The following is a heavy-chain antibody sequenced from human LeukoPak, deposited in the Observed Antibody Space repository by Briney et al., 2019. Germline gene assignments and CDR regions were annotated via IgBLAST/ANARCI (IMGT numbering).Heavy chain of an antibody. CDR3: ARDQGGMDYYDSSGYYDFDY. D-gene: IGHD3-22*01. J-gene: IGHJ4*02. Sequence: GGSLRLSCAASGFTFSDYYMSWIRQAPGKGLEWVSYISSSGSTIYYADSVKGRFTISRDNAKNSLYLQMNSLRAEDTAVYYCARDQGGMDYYDSSGYYDFDYWGQGTLVTVSS. V-gene: IGHV3-11*01. CDR1: GFTFSDYY. CDR2: ISSSGSTI.